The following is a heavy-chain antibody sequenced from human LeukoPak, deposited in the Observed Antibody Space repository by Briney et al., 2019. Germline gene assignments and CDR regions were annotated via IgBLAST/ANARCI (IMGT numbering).Heavy chain of an antibody. Sequence: GGSLRLSCAASGFSFSNYAMSWVRQAPGKGLEWVSTIIASGGSSYYADSVKGRCTISRDNSKNTLYLQMNSLRAEDTAVYYCGKTGDCYGGGGWGQGILVTVSS. D-gene: IGHD2-21*01. CDR3: GKTGDCYGGGG. V-gene: IGHV3-23*01. CDR2: IIASGGSS. CDR1: GFSFSNYA. J-gene: IGHJ4*02.